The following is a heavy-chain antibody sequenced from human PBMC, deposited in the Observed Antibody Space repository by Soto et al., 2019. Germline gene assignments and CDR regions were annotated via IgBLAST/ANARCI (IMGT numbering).Heavy chain of an antibody. Sequence: QVQLQESGPGLVKPSETLSLTCTVSGGSMSNYYWTWIRQPPGKGLEWIGNIFHSGRTNHNPTLKSRVSISIDTSHSQFSLRLDSVTAADSAIYYCASGLRLEPFDYWGQGTLVSVAS. CDR1: GGSMSNYY. D-gene: IGHD3-3*01. J-gene: IGHJ4*02. V-gene: IGHV4-4*09. CDR3: ASGLRLEPFDY. CDR2: IFHSGRT.